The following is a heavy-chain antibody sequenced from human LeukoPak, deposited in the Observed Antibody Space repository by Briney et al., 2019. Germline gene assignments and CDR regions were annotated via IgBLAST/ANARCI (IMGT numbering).Heavy chain of an antibody. CDR1: GFTFSSYG. CDR3: AKGSGYYYYYMDV. Sequence: GGSLRLSCAASGFTFSSYGMHWVRQAPGKGLEWVSLIWYDGSNEYYADSVKGRFTISRDNSKNTLYLQMNNVRAEDTAVYYCAKGSGYYYYYMDVWGKGTTVTVPS. D-gene: IGHD6-25*01. J-gene: IGHJ6*03. CDR2: IWYDGSNE. V-gene: IGHV3-33*06.